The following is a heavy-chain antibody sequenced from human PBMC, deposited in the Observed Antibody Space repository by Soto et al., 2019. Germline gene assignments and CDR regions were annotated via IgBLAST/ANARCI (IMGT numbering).Heavy chain of an antibody. CDR2: ISGSGGST. V-gene: IGHV3-23*01. Sequence: EVQLLESGGGLVQPGGSLRLSCAASGFTFSSYAMSWVRQAPGKGLEWVSAISGSGGSTYHADSVKGRFTISRDNSKNTLYLQMNSLRAEDTAVYYCAKDDGAIVAPNWFDPWGQGTLVTVSS. CDR1: GFTFSSYA. CDR3: AKDDGAIVAPNWFDP. D-gene: IGHD2-15*01. J-gene: IGHJ5*02.